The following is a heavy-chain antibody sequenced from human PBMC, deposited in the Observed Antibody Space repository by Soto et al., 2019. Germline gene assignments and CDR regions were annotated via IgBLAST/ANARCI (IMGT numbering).Heavy chain of an antibody. V-gene: IGHV3-30-3*01. D-gene: IGHD6-6*01. CDR3: ARELAARPAGPSDY. CDR1: GFTFSSYA. CDR2: ISYDGSNK. Sequence: QVQLVESGGGVVQPGRSLRLSCAASGFTFSSYAMHWVRQAPGKGLEWVAVISYDGSNKYYADSVKGRFTISRDNSKNTLYLQMNSLRAEDTAVYYCARELAARPAGPSDYWGQGTLVTVSS. J-gene: IGHJ4*02.